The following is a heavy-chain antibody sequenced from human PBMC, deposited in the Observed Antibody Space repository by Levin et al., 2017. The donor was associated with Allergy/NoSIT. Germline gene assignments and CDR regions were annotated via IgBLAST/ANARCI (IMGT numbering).Heavy chain of an antibody. V-gene: IGHV3-53*01. CDR2: IYAGGRT. CDR3: ARRKVTVPDAFDM. CDR1: GFTVSSNY. J-gene: IGHJ3*02. Sequence: GGSLRLSCAASGFTVSSNYMTWVRQAPGKGLEWVSVIYAGGRTFYSDSVKGRFTISRDTSKNTLYLQMNSLRPGDAAVYYCARRKVTVPDAFDMWGQGTVVFVSS. D-gene: IGHD4-11*01.